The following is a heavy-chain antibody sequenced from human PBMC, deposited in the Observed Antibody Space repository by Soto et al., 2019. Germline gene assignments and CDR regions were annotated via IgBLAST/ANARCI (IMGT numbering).Heavy chain of an antibody. J-gene: IGHJ6*02. D-gene: IGHD3-9*01. Sequence: PGGSLRLSCAASGFTFSSYAMSWVRQAPGKGLEWVSAISGSGGSTYYADSVKGRFTISRDNSKNTLYLQMNSLRAEDTAVYYCAKVWEVYDILTGYLPYGMDVWGQGTTVTVSS. V-gene: IGHV3-23*01. CDR2: ISGSGGST. CDR1: GFTFSSYA. CDR3: AKVWEVYDILTGYLPYGMDV.